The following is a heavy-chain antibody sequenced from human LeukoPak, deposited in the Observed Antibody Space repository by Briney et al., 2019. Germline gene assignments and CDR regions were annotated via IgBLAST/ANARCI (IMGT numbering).Heavy chain of an antibody. J-gene: IGHJ6*02. CDR2: IHYTGKA. D-gene: IGHD3-16*01. Sequence: SGTLSLTCRVSGGSLSGHYWTWIRQPPGKGLEWIGQIHYTGKADYNLSLKSRITISVDTSKNQVSLQVSSVTAADSASYYCARFGVDYDMDVWGHGTTVTVFS. CDR1: GGSLSGHY. CDR3: ARFGVDYDMDV. V-gene: IGHV4-59*11.